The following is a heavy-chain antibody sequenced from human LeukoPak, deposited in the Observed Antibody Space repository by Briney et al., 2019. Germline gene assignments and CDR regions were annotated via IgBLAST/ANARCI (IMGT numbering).Heavy chain of an antibody. V-gene: IGHV3-30*04. Sequence: GGSLRLSCAASGFNFSNYAMHWVRQAPGKGLEWVAVISYEGNHKYYADAVKGRFTISRDNAKSSLYLQMNSLRAEDTAVYYCTRDAGTRLKYSFGYGDYWGQGALVTVSS. CDR3: TRDAGTRLKYSFGYGDY. CDR2: ISYEGNHK. CDR1: GFNFSNYA. J-gene: IGHJ4*02. D-gene: IGHD5-18*01.